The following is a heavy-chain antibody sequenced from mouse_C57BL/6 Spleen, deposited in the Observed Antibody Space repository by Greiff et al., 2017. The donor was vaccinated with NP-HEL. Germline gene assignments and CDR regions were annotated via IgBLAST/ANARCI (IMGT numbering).Heavy chain of an antibody. CDR2: IDPSDSYT. CDR1: GYTFTSYW. D-gene: IGHD2-5*01. Sequence: QVQLQQPGAELVKPGASVKLSCKASGYTFTSYWMQGVKQRPGQGLEGIGEIDPSDSYTNSNQKFKGKAPLTIEKTSSTAYMQLSSLTSEDSAVYYCARHGSNYGMDYWGQGTSVTVSS. J-gene: IGHJ4*01. V-gene: IGHV1-50*01. CDR3: ARHGSNYGMDY.